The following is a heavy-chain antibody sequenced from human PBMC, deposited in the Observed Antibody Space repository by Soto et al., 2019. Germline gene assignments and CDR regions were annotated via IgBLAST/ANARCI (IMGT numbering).Heavy chain of an antibody. CDR1: GSTFSSYS. CDR3: ARGNSSSWYYYYYGMDV. V-gene: IGHV3-21*01. J-gene: IGHJ6*02. CDR2: ISSSSSYI. D-gene: IGHD6-6*01. Sequence: PGGSLRLSCAAYGSTFSSYSMNWVRQAPGKGLEWVSSISSSSSYIYYADSVKGRFTISRDNAKNSLYLQMNSLRAEDTAVYYCARGNSSSWYYYYYGMDVWGQGTTVTVSS.